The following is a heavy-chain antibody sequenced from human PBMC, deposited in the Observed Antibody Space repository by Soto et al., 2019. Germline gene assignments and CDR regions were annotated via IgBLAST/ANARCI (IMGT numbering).Heavy chain of an antibody. CDR2: IDYSGST. V-gene: IGHV4-61*01. CDR3: ARDRDSSGYYSGLDY. Sequence: SQTLSLTCTVSGGSVSSDNYYWNWIRQTPGEGLEWIGYIDYSGSTDYNPSLKSRVTISMDTSKNQFSLKLSSVTAADTAVYYCARDRDSSGYYSGLDYWGQGILVTVS. J-gene: IGHJ4*02. D-gene: IGHD3-22*01. CDR1: GGSVSSDNYY.